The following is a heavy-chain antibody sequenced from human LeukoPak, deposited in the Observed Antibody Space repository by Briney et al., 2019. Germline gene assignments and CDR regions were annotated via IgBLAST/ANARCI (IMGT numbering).Heavy chain of an antibody. Sequence: SETLSLTCTVSGGSISSSSYYWGWIRQPPGKGLEWIGSIYYSGSTYYNPSLKSRVTISVDRSKNQFSLKLSSVTAADTAVYYCAGKGYCSSTSCYTRFGGGWDSYYYYMDVWGKGTTVTVSS. D-gene: IGHD2-2*02. CDR1: GGSISSSSYY. CDR3: AGKGYCSSTSCYTRFGGGWDSYYYYMDV. V-gene: IGHV4-39*07. J-gene: IGHJ6*03. CDR2: IYYSGST.